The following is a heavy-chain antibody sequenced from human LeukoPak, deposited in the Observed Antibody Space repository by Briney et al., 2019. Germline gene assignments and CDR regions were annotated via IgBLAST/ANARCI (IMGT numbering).Heavy chain of an antibody. CDR1: GFTFSSYG. Sequence: GRSLRLSCAASGFTFSSYGMHWVRQAPGKGLEWVAVISYDGSNKYYADSVKGRFTISRDNSKNTLYLQMNSLRAEDTAVYYCAKSPSGIVVVTAPDYWGQGTLVTLSS. CDR3: AKSPSGIVVVTAPDY. CDR2: ISYDGSNK. D-gene: IGHD2-21*02. V-gene: IGHV3-30*18. J-gene: IGHJ4*02.